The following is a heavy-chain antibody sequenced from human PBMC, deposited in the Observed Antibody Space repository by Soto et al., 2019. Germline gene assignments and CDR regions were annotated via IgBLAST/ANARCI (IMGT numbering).Heavy chain of an antibody. CDR2: VYYSGST. D-gene: IGHD1-26*01. CDR1: GGSVSSSSYY. Sequence: SETLSLTCTVSGGSVSSSSYYWCWVLQPPGKGLEWIGSVYYSGSTYYNPSLESRVTISVDKSKNQFSLKLMSLSAADTAVYYCGRREGRATISNYFDDWGQGAGVTVAS. J-gene: IGHJ4*02. CDR3: GRREGRATISNYFDD. V-gene: IGHV4-39*01.